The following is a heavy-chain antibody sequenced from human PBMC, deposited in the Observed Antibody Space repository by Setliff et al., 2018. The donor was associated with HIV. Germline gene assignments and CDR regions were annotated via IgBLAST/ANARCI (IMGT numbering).Heavy chain of an antibody. V-gene: IGHV1-18*01. J-gene: IGHJ2*01. CDR1: GYSFTTYG. CDR2: ISVYNGQT. Sequence: ASVKVSCKASGYSFTTYGISWVRQAPGQGLEWVGWISVYNGQTLYAQKVQDRITVTMDIPKDTAYMELRGLTPDDTAVYYCARGHHFYYYLDLWGRGTLVTVSS. CDR3: ARGHHFYYYLDL.